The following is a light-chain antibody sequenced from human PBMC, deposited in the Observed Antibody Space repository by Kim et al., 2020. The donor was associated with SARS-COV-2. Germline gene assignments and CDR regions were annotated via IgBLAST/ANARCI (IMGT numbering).Light chain of an antibody. V-gene: IGLV2-14*01. CDR2: DVS. J-gene: IGLJ1*01. CDR3: SSYTSSNSYV. CDR1: SSDVGGYNY. Sequence: QSALTQPASVSGSPGQSITISCTGTSSDVGGYNYVSWYQQHPGKAPKLMTYDVSKRPSGVSNRFSGSKSGNTASLTISGLQAEDEADYYCSSYTSSNSYVFGNGTKVTVL.